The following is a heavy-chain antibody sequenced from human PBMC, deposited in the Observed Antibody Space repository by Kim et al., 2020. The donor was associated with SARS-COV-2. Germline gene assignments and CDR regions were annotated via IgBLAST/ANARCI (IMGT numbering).Heavy chain of an antibody. D-gene: IGHD6-19*01. CDR1: GFTFSSYS. Sequence: GGSLRLSCAASGFTFSSYSMNWVRKAPGKGLEWVSSISSSSSYIYYADSVKGRFTISRDNAKNSLYLQMNSLRAEDTAVYYCARDTDIAVAGTPYFDYWGQGTLVTVSS. CDR2: ISSSSSYI. V-gene: IGHV3-21*01. CDR3: ARDTDIAVAGTPYFDY. J-gene: IGHJ4*02.